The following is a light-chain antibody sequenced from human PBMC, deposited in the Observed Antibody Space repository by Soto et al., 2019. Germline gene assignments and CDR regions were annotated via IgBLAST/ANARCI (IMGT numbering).Light chain of an antibody. V-gene: IGLV1-44*01. CDR2: SND. CDR3: AAWDDSLNGHGV. J-gene: IGLJ3*02. Sequence: QSVLTQPPSASGTPGQRVSISCSGGSSNIGRNTVNWYQQLPGTAPKVLIYSNDQRPSGVPDRFSGSKSGTSASLAISGLQSEDEADYYCAAWDDSLNGHGVFGGGTKLTVL. CDR1: SSNIGRNT.